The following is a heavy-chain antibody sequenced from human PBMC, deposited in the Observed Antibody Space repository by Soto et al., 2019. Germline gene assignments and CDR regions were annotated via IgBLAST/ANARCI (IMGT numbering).Heavy chain of an antibody. V-gene: IGHV4-34*01. Sequence: QVQLQQWGAGLLKPSETLSLTCAVYGGSFSGYYWSWIRQPPGKGLAWIGEINHSGSTNYNRSLKSRVSISVDTSKSQFSLKLSSVTAADAAVYYGARAFKGVYYFDYWGQGTLVTVSS. CDR1: GGSFSGYY. CDR2: INHSGST. D-gene: IGHD2-8*01. CDR3: ARAFKGVYYFDY. J-gene: IGHJ4*02.